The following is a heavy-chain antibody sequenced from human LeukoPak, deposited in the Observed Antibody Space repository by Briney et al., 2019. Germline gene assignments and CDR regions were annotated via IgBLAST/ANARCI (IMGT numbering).Heavy chain of an antibody. Sequence: SETLSLTCTVSGGSISSGGYYWSWIRQHPGKGLEWIGYIYYSGSTYYNPSLKSRVTISVDTSKNQFSLKLSSVTAADTAVYYCARGDTMVRDSDYWGQGTLVTVSS. CDR3: ARGDTMVRDSDY. V-gene: IGHV4-31*03. CDR2: IYYSGST. D-gene: IGHD3-10*01. CDR1: GGSISSGGYY. J-gene: IGHJ4*02.